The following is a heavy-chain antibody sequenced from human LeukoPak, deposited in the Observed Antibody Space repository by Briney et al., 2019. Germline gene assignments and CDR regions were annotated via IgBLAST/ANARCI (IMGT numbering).Heavy chain of an antibody. D-gene: IGHD3-22*01. CDR2: IYNSDRT. Sequence: PSETLSLTCSVSGVSFNSNLWAWIGQPPGEKLEWIGYIYNSDRTKYNPSLESRVTLSAGPSNNQFSLKLTSATAADTAIYYCARGSYYYDSLHGGLGTLVTVSS. CDR3: ARGSYYYDSLH. V-gene: IGHV4-59*01. CDR1: GVSFNSNL. J-gene: IGHJ4*02.